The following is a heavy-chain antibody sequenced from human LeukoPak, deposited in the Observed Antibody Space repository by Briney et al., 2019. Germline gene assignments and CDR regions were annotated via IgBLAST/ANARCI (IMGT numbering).Heavy chain of an antibody. Sequence: GGSLRLSCAVFGFTVSSNYMSWVRQAPGKGLEWVSVIYSGGGTYYADSVKGRFTISRDNSKNTVYLQMNSLRVEDTAVYYCARSRGTFFPHDYWGQGTLVTVTS. D-gene: IGHD3-10*01. V-gene: IGHV3-66*01. CDR3: ARSRGTFFPHDY. CDR2: IYSGGGT. CDR1: GFTVSSNY. J-gene: IGHJ4*02.